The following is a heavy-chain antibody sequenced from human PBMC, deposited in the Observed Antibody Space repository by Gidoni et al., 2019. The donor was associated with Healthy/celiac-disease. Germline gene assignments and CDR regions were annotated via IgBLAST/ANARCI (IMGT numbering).Heavy chain of an antibody. CDR1: GYTLTELS. V-gene: IGHV1-24*01. J-gene: IGHJ5*02. Sequence: QVQLVQSGAEVKKPGASVKVSCKGSGYTLTELSMHWVRQAPGKGLEWLGGFDPEDGETIYAQKFQGRVTMTEDTSTDTAYMELSSLRSEDTAVYYCATLVGATGRYWFDPWGQGTLVTVSS. D-gene: IGHD1-26*01. CDR3: ATLVGATGRYWFDP. CDR2: FDPEDGET.